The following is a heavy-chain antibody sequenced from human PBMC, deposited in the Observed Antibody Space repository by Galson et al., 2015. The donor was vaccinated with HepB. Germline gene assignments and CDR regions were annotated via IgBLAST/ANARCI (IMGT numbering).Heavy chain of an antibody. D-gene: IGHD5-24*01. V-gene: IGHV3-21*01. J-gene: IGHJ4*02. CDR3: ARDAHCDGYVCNFDH. CDR2: ISSGSSYI. CDR1: GLTLHRYN. Sequence: SLRLSCAASGLTLHRYNMNWVRQAPGKGLEWVSSISSGSSYIYYADSVKGRFTISRDNTKNSVYLQMNSLRAEDTAIYYCARDAHCDGYVCNFDHWGQGTLVTVSS.